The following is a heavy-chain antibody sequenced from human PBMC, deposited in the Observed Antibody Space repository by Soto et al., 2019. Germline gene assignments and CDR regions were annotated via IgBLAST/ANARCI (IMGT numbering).Heavy chain of an antibody. CDR3: ATVRFGELLQPTYYFDY. D-gene: IGHD3-10*01. J-gene: IGHJ4*02. V-gene: IGHV3-23*01. CDR2: ISGSGGST. Sequence: GGSLRLSCAASGFTFSSYAMSWVRQAPGKGLEWVSAISGSGGSTYYADSVKGRFTISRDNSKNTLYLQMNSLRAEDTAVYYCATVRFGELLQPTYYFDYWGQGTLVTVSS. CDR1: GFTFSSYA.